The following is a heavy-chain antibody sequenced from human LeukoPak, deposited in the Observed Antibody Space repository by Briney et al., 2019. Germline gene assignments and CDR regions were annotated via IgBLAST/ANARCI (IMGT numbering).Heavy chain of an antibody. D-gene: IGHD3-3*01. CDR2: INHSGST. J-gene: IGHJ4*02. CDR1: GGSFSGYY. Sequence: SETLSLTCGVYGGSFSGYYWSWIRQPPGKGLEWIGEINHSGSTNYNPSLKSRVTISVDTSKNQFSLKLSSVTAADTAVFYCARAVADFWSGQYYFDYWGQGTLVTVSS. V-gene: IGHV4-34*01. CDR3: ARAVADFWSGQYYFDY.